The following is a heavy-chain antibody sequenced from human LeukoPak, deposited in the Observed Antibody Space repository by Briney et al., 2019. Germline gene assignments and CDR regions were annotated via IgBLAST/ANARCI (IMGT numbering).Heavy chain of an antibody. D-gene: IGHD3-22*01. J-gene: IGHJ4*02. CDR2: IIPIFGTA. Sequence: TCTVSGGTFSSYAISWVRQAPGQGLEWMGGIIPIFGTANYAQKFQGRVTITADKSTSTAYMELSSLRSEDTAVYYCAATLTYYYDSSGYDYWGQGTLVTVSS. CDR3: AATLTYYYDSSGYDY. V-gene: IGHV1-69*06. CDR1: GGTFSSYA.